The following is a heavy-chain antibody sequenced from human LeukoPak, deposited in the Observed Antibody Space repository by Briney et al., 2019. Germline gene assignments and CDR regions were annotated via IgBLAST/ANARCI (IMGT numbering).Heavy chain of an antibody. V-gene: IGHV3-30*18. J-gene: IGHJ4*02. CDR3: AKDKNLLRLGELSLSEAFFDY. D-gene: IGHD3-16*02. CDR2: ISYDGSNK. CDR1: GFTFSSYG. Sequence: GGSLRLSCAASGFTFSSYGMHWVRQAPGKGLEWVAVISYDGSNKYYADSVKGRFTISRDNSKNTLYLQMNSLGAEDTAVYYCAKDKNLLRLGELSLSEAFFDYWGQGTLVTVSS.